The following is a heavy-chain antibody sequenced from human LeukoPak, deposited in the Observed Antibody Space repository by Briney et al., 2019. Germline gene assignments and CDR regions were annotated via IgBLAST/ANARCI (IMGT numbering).Heavy chain of an antibody. V-gene: IGHV4-59*01. D-gene: IGHD3-22*01. CDR1: GDSIGSYY. J-gene: IGHJ4*02. CDR2: VYYFGRN. CDR3: ARTPKYFFDDSDSFYFDY. Sequence: PSESLSLTCTVSGDSIGSYYWNWIRQSPGEEMEWIGYVYYFGRNMYNPSLKSRVNISVSRSTNQFSLSVSSVTVADTAVYFCARTPKYFFDDSDSFYFDYWGQGALVTVS.